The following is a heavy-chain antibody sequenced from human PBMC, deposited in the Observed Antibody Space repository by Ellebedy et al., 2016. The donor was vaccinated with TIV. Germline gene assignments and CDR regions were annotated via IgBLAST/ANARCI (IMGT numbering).Heavy chain of an antibody. Sequence: GGSLRLSXAASGFTFKTYGMHWVRQAPGKGLEWVAVIVNSGKGQSYAASVQGRFTISRDNSKNTLYLEMNNLRVEDTAVYYCARDDDLADNGLDVWGQGTTVTVSS. D-gene: IGHD3-3*01. J-gene: IGHJ6*02. V-gene: IGHV3-33*01. CDR3: ARDDDLADNGLDV. CDR1: GFTFKTYG. CDR2: IVNSGKGQ.